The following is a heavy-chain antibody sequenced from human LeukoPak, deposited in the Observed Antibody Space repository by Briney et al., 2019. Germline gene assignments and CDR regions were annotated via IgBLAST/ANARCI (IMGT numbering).Heavy chain of an antibody. CDR1: GYTFTGYY. Sequence: ASVKVSCKASGYTFTGYYMHWVRQAPGQGLEWMGWINPNSGGTNYAQKFQGRVTMTRDTSISTAYMELSRLRSDDTAVYYCARLGYSSGWGPSRDYWGQGTLVTVSS. CDR2: INPNSGGT. J-gene: IGHJ4*02. CDR3: ARLGYSSGWGPSRDY. V-gene: IGHV1-2*02. D-gene: IGHD6-19*01.